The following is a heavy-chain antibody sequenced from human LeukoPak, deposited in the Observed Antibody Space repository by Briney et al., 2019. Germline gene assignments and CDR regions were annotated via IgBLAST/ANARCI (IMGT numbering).Heavy chain of an antibody. V-gene: IGHV4-61*02. CDR3: AREVGPRVHLGRLSNHMDV. Sequence: SQTLSLTCTVSGGSISSGGYYWSWIRQHPGKGLEWIGRIYTSGSTNYNPSLKSRVTMSVDTSKNQFSLKLSSVTAADTAVYYCAREVGPRVHLGRLSNHMDVWGKGTTVTVSS. CDR1: GGSISSGGYY. J-gene: IGHJ6*03. CDR2: IYTSGST. D-gene: IGHD3-16*02.